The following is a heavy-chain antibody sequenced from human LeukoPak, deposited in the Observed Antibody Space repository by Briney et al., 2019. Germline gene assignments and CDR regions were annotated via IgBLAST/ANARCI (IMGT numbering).Heavy chain of an antibody. J-gene: IGHJ4*02. V-gene: IGHV3-30*04. Sequence: GRSLRLSCAASGFTFSSYAMHWVRQAPGKGLEWVAVISYDGSNKYYADSVKGRFTISRDNSKNTLYLQMNSLRAEDTAVYYCARPAHRNYYDSSGYSHWGQGTLVTVSS. D-gene: IGHD3-22*01. CDR1: GFTFSSYA. CDR3: ARPAHRNYYDSSGYSH. CDR2: ISYDGSNK.